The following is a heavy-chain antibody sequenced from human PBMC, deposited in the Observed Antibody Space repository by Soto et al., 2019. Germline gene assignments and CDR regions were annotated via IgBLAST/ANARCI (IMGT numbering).Heavy chain of an antibody. CDR3: ARGTLVGATTGEYFQH. J-gene: IGHJ1*01. Sequence: QVQLQESGPGLVKPSGTLSLTCAVSGGSISSSNWWSWVRQPPGKGLEWIGEIYHSGSTNYNPSLKSRVTLSVEKAKDQVSPKLSSVTAADTAVYYCARGTLVGATTGEYFQHWGQGTLVTVSS. D-gene: IGHD1-26*01. CDR2: IYHSGST. V-gene: IGHV4-4*02. CDR1: GGSISSSNW.